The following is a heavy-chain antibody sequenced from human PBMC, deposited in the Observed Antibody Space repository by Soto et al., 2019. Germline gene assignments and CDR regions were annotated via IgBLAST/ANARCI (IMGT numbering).Heavy chain of an antibody. J-gene: IGHJ4*02. CDR1: GFTLSSYA. V-gene: IGHV3-30-3*01. Sequence: PGGSLRLSCAASGFTLSSYAMHWVLQAPGKGLEWVAVISYDGSNKYYADSVKGRFTISRDNSKNTLYLQMNSLRAEDTAVYYCAKDGLLAYFDYWSQGTLVTVSS. CDR2: ISYDGSNK. CDR3: AKDGLLAYFDY.